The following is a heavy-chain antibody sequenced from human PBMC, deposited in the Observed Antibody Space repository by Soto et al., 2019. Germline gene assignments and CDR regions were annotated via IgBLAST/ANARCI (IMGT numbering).Heavy chain of an antibody. J-gene: IGHJ4*02. D-gene: IGHD2-15*01. Sequence: GGSLRLSCAASGFTFSSYGMHWVRQAPGKGLEWVAVIWYDGSNKYYADSVKGRFTISRDNSKNTLYLQINSLRAEDTAVYYCARGLGYCSGGSCWTFDYWGQGTLVTVSS. V-gene: IGHV3-33*01. CDR1: GFTFSSYG. CDR3: ARGLGYCSGGSCWTFDY. CDR2: IWYDGSNK.